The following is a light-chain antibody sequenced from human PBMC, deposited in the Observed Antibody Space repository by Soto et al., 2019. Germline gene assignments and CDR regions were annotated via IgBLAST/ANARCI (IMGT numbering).Light chain of an antibody. V-gene: IGLV2-14*01. CDR2: EVS. CDR3: SSCTSSSTTV. Sequence: QSALTQPASVSGSPGQSITISCTGTSSDVGGYNYVSWYQQHPGKAPKLMIYEVSNRPSGVSNRFSGSKSGNTASLTISGLQAEDEADYYCSSCTSSSTTVFGTWTKLTVL. J-gene: IGLJ1*01. CDR1: SSDVGGYNY.